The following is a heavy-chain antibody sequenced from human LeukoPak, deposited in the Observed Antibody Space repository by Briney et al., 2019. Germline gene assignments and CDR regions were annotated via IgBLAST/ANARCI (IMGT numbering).Heavy chain of an antibody. D-gene: IGHD1-26*01. J-gene: IGHJ5*02. CDR1: GGTFSSYA. CDR2: IIPIFGTA. CDR3: ASLGGSFDP. Sequence: SVKVSCKASGGTFSSYAISWVLQAPGQGLEWMGGIIPIFGTANYAQKFQGRVTITTDESTSTAYLEPSSLRSEDTAVYYCASLGGSFDPWGQGTLVTVSS. V-gene: IGHV1-69*05.